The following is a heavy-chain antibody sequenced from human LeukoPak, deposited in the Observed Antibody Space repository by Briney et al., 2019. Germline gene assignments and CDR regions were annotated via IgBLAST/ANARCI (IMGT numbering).Heavy chain of an antibody. CDR3: ARDGDPSIAVAGSGAFDI. J-gene: IGHJ3*02. CDR2: ISYDGSNK. CDR1: GFTFSSYA. D-gene: IGHD6-19*01. V-gene: IGHV3-30-3*01. Sequence: GSLRLSCAASGFTFSSYAMHWVRQAPGKGLEWVAVISYDGSNKYYADSVKGRFTISRDNSKNTLYLQMNSLRAEDTAVYYCARDGDPSIAVAGSGAFDIWGQGTMVTVSS.